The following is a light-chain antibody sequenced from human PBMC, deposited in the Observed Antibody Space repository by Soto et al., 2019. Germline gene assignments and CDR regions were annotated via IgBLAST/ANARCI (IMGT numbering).Light chain of an antibody. CDR3: QSYDNSHDWDVI. J-gene: IGLJ2*01. CDR2: DSD. CDR1: SSNIGAGYA. V-gene: IGLV1-40*01. Sequence: QSVLTQPPSVSGAPGQRGTISCTGSSSNIGAGYAVHWYQQRPGTAPKLLISDSDNRPSGVPDRFSGSKSGTSASLAITGLQAEDEADYSCQSYDNSHDWDVIFGGGTTVTVL.